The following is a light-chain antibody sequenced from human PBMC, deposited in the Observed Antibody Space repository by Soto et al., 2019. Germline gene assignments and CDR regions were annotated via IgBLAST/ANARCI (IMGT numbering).Light chain of an antibody. CDR2: DVI. CDR3: SSYAGSHTYEV. CDR1: SSDVGAYDF. J-gene: IGLJ3*02. V-gene: IGLV2-11*01. Sequence: QSALTQPRSVSGSLGQSVTISCTGTSSDVGAYDFVSWYQQNPGKAPRLIIFDVIKRPSGVPDRFSGSKSGNTASLTISGLQSEDEVDYHCSSYAGSHTYEVFGGGTKVTVL.